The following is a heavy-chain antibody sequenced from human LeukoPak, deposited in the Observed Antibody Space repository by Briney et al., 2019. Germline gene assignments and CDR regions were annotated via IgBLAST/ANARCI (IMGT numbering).Heavy chain of an antibody. V-gene: IGHV4-59*08. CDR3: ARRNYGSGSYRYYCYGMDV. CDR1: GGSISSYY. CDR2: IYYSGST. D-gene: IGHD3-10*01. Sequence: PSETLSLTCTVSGGSISSYYWSWIRQPPGNGLEWIGYIYYSGSTNYNPSLKSRVTISVDTSKNQFSLKLSSVTAADTAVYYCARRNYGSGSYRYYCYGMDVWGQGTTVTVSS. J-gene: IGHJ6*02.